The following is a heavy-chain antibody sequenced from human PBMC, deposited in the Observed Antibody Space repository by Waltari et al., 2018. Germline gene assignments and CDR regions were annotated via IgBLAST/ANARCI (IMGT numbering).Heavy chain of an antibody. J-gene: IGHJ6*03. D-gene: IGHD6-6*01. Sequence: QVQLQESGPGLVKPSETLSLTCTVSGGSISSYYWSWIRQPPGKGLEWIGYIYYSGSTNYNPSLKSRVTRSVDTSKNQFSLKLSSVTAADTAVYYCASAGYSSSLRDYYYYMDVWGKGTTVTVSS. V-gene: IGHV4-59*01. CDR1: GGSISSYY. CDR2: IYYSGST. CDR3: ASAGYSSSLRDYYYYMDV.